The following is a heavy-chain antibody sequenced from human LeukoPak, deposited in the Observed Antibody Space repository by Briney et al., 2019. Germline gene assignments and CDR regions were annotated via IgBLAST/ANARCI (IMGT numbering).Heavy chain of an antibody. Sequence: SETLSLTCAVSGGSISSSNWWSWVRRPPGKGLEWIGEIYHSGSTNYNPSLKSRVTISVDKSKNQFSLKLSSVTAADTAVYYCARLSGGSQRIDYWGQGTLVTVSS. J-gene: IGHJ4*02. V-gene: IGHV4-4*02. CDR1: GGSISSSNW. CDR2: IYHSGST. CDR3: ARLSGGSQRIDY. D-gene: IGHD3-16*01.